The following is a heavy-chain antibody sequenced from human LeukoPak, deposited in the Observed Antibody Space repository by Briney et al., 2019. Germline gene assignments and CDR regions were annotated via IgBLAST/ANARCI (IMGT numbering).Heavy chain of an antibody. Sequence: SETLSLTCTVSGGSISSGGYYWSWIRQHPGKGLEWIGEIYHSGSTNYNPSLKSRVTISVDKSKNQFSLKLSSVTAADTAVYYCARAYYDSSGYYHGDYWGQGTLVTVSS. D-gene: IGHD3-22*01. V-gene: IGHV4-39*07. CDR3: ARAYYDSSGYYHGDY. J-gene: IGHJ4*02. CDR2: IYHSGST. CDR1: GGSISSGGYY.